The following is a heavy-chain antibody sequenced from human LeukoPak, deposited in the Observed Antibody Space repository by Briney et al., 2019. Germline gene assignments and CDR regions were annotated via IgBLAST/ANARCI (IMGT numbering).Heavy chain of an antibody. J-gene: IGHJ4*02. Sequence: QPGRSLRLSCAASGFTFDDYAMHWVRQAPGKGLEWVSGISWNSGSIGYADSVKGRFTISRDNAKNSLYLQMNSLRAEDTAVYYCAKASFGVDYWGQGTLVTVSS. CDR3: AKASFGVDY. D-gene: IGHD3-16*01. V-gene: IGHV3-9*01. CDR2: ISWNSGSI. CDR1: GFTFDDYA.